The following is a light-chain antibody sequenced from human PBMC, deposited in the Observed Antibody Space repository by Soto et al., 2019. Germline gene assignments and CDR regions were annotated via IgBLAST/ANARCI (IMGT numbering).Light chain of an antibody. CDR1: QTISSW. J-gene: IGKJ1*01. V-gene: IGKV1-5*03. Sequence: DIQMTQSPSTLSGSVGDRVTITCRASQTISSWLAWYQQKPGKAPKLLIYKASTLKSGVPSRFSGSGSGTEFTITISSLKPDDFATYYCQHYNSYSEAFGQGTKVDIK. CDR3: QHYNSYSEA. CDR2: KAS.